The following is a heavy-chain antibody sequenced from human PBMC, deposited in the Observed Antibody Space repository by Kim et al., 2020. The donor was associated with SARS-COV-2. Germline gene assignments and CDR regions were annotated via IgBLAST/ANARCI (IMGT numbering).Heavy chain of an antibody. CDR2: GTT. V-gene: IGHV3-49*02. J-gene: IGHJ4*02. Sequence: GTTEYAASVKGRFTISRDDSKSIAYLQMNSLKTEDSGVYYCAILTGYYFDDWGQGTLVTVSS. D-gene: IGHD3-9*01. CDR3: AILTGYYFDD.